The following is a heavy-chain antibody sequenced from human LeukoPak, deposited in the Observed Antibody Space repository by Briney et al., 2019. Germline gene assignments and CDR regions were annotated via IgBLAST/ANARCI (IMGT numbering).Heavy chain of an antibody. V-gene: IGHV4-31*03. CDR3: ARRGVISGYSLFDY. D-gene: IGHD3-22*01. CDR1: GGSISSGGYY. CDR2: IFYSGST. J-gene: IGHJ4*02. Sequence: PSETLSLTCTVSGGSISSGGYYRSWIRLHPGKGLEWIGYIFYSGSTYYNPSLMSRVSISADTSKNQFSLKLSSVTAADTAVYYCARRGVISGYSLFDYWGQGTLVTVSS.